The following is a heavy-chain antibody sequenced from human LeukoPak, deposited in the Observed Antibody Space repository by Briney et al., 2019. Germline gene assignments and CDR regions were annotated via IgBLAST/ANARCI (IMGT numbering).Heavy chain of an antibody. CDR2: ISAYNGNT. Sequence: GASVKVSCKASGYTFTSYGISWVRQAPGQGLEWMGWISAYNGNTNYAQKLQGRATMTTDTSTSTAYMELRSLRSDDTAVYYCARVGVMITFGGVMDDSYYFDYWGQGTLVTVSS. J-gene: IGHJ4*02. CDR3: ARVGVMITFGGVMDDSYYFDY. CDR1: GYTFTSYG. V-gene: IGHV1-18*01. D-gene: IGHD3-16*01.